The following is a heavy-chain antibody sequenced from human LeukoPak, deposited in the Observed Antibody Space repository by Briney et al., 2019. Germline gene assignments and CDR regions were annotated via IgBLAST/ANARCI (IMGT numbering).Heavy chain of an antibody. CDR2: KKEDGSEK. J-gene: IGHJ5*02. CDR3: ARMGTVGGP. V-gene: IGHV3-7*01. Sequence: PGGSLRLSCAASGFSISNYWMSWVRQAPGKGLEWVGNKKEDGSEKYNLDSLKGRLTISRDNAKNSLCLQMNSLRAEDTAVYYCARMGTVGGPWGQGTLVTVSS. CDR1: GFSISNYW. D-gene: IGHD7-27*01.